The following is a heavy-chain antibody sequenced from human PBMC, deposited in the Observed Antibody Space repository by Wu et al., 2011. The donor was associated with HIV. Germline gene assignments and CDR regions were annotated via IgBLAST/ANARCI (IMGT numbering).Heavy chain of an antibody. V-gene: IGHV1-69*01. CDR3: ARGEMTTIEPRDAFDI. D-gene: IGHD5-24*01. Sequence: QVQLVQSGAEVKKPGSSVKVSCKASGGTFSSYALSWVRQAPGQGLEWMGGIIPIFGTANYAQKFQGRVTITSDQSTRTAYMGLSRLRSDDTAVYYCARGEMTTIEPRDAFDIWGQRDKWSPSLQ. CDR1: GGTFSSYA. CDR2: IIPIFGTA. J-gene: IGHJ3*02.